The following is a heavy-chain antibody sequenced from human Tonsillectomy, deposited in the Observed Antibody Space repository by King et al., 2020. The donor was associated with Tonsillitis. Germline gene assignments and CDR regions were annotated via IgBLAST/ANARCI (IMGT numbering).Heavy chain of an antibody. CDR3: VGEYCSSTSCYDGFDI. CDR2: ISGSSTTI. J-gene: IGHJ3*02. D-gene: IGHD2-2*01. Sequence: DVQLVESGGGLVQPGGSLRLSCAASGFTFGTYSMNWVRQAPGKGLEWVSYISGSSTTIYYADSVKGRFTISRDSAKNSLYLQMNSVRAEDTAVYYCVGEYCSSTSCYDGFDIWGQGTMVTVSS. CDR1: GFTFGTYS. V-gene: IGHV3-48*01.